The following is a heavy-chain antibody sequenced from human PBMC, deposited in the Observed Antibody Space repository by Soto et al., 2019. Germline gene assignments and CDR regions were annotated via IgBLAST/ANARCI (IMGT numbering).Heavy chain of an antibody. V-gene: IGHV3-11*01. CDR3: ARRSSWLES. Sequence: SLRLSCAASVFIFSDYYMSCIRQAPGKGLDWFSYISDTGSVTYYVDSVKGRFTISRDNAKNSVYLQMTSLRVEDTAVYYCARRSSWLESWGQGTQVTVSS. CDR2: ISDTGSVT. CDR1: VFIFSDYY. J-gene: IGHJ4*02. D-gene: IGHD6-13*01.